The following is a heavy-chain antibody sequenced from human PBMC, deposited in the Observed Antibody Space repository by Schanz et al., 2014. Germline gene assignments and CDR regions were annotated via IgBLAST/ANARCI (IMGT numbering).Heavy chain of an antibody. J-gene: IGHJ3*02. V-gene: IGHV3-9*01. CDR2: ISGNSGII. CDR3: AKVRSGDRTIVVSDAFDI. D-gene: IGHD3-22*01. Sequence: EMKLVESGGCLVQPGRSLRLSCAASGFTFDHYAMHWVRQAPGKGLEWVSGISGNSGIIGYADSVKGRCTVSRDNAKNSLYLQMNSLRAEDTALYYCAKVRSGDRTIVVSDAFDIWGQGTMVTVSS. CDR1: GFTFDHYA.